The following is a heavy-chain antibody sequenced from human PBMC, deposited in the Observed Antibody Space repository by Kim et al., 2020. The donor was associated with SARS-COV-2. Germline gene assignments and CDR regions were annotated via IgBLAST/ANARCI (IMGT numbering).Heavy chain of an antibody. CDR3: ARGLVDDLYYGMDV. J-gene: IGHJ6*02. D-gene: IGHD2-2*01. V-gene: IGHV1-69*01. Sequence: AQKFQGRVKLTADESTGTAYMELSSLRSEDTAVYYCARGLVDDLYYGMDVWGQGTTVTVSS.